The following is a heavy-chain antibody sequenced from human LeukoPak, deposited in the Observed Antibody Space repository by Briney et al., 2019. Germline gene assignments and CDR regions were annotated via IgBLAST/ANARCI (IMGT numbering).Heavy chain of an antibody. J-gene: IGHJ4*02. D-gene: IGHD3-3*01. V-gene: IGHV3-30-3*01. CDR3: ARAGHVLRFLEWFRDGGRYYFDY. CDR1: GFTFSSYA. CDR2: ISYDGSNK. Sequence: AGGSLRLSCAASGFTFSSYAMHWVRQAPGKGLEWVAVISYDGSNKYYADSVKGRFTISRDNSKNTLYLQMNSLRAEDTAVYYCARAGHVLRFLEWFRDGGRYYFDYWGQGTLVTVSS.